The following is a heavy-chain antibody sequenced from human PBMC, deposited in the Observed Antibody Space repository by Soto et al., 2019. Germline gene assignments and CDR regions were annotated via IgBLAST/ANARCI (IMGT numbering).Heavy chain of an antibody. CDR2: ISAYNGNT. J-gene: IGHJ6*02. V-gene: IGHV1-18*01. CDR1: GYSFDDYG. D-gene: IGHD2-8*01. Sequence: ASVKVSCKASGYSFDDYGISWVRQVPGQGLEWMGWISAYNGNTNFAQRFQGRVTLTTDTSTSTAYMEVRSLRSDDTAVYFCGTPEPDLPSTNMRGMDVWGQGTTVTVSS. CDR3: GTPEPDLPSTNMRGMDV.